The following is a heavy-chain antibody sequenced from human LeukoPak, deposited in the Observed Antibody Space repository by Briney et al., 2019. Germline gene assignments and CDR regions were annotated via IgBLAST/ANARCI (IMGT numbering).Heavy chain of an antibody. D-gene: IGHD3-10*01. J-gene: IGHJ4*02. Sequence: GASVNVSCKTSGYTFTTYGISWVRQAPGHGREWMGWISGSNGNTKYAQKVQGRVTMTTDTSTTTAYMEVRSLRSDDTAVYCCARDRDRMVQGVTALFDYWGQGTLVTVSS. CDR3: ARDRDRMVQGVTALFDY. V-gene: IGHV1-18*04. CDR2: ISGSNGNT. CDR1: GYTFTTYG.